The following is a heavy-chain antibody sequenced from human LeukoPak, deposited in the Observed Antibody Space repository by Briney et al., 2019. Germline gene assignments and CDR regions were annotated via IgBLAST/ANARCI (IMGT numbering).Heavy chain of an antibody. D-gene: IGHD6-13*01. CDR1: GFTFSSYG. Sequence: GGSLRLSRAASGFTFSSYGMHWVRQAPGKGLEWVAFIRYDGSNKYYADSVKGRFTISRDSSKNTLYLQMNSLRAEDTAVYYCAKVGKAAAGPYYYYYMDVWGKGTTVTVSS. V-gene: IGHV3-30*02. CDR2: IRYDGSNK. CDR3: AKVGKAAAGPYYYYYMDV. J-gene: IGHJ6*03.